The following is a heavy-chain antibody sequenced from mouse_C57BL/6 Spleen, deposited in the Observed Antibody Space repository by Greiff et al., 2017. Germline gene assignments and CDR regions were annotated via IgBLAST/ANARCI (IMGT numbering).Heavy chain of an antibody. CDR3: TTEDDGYPAWFAY. Sequence: EVKLVESGAELVRPGASVKLSCTASGFNIKDDYMHWVKQRPEQGLEWIGWIDPENGDTEYASKFQGKATITADTSSNTAYLQLSSLTSGDTAVYYCTTEDDGYPAWFAYWGQGTLVTVSA. D-gene: IGHD2-3*01. CDR2: IDPENGDT. V-gene: IGHV14-4*01. J-gene: IGHJ3*01. CDR1: GFNIKDDY.